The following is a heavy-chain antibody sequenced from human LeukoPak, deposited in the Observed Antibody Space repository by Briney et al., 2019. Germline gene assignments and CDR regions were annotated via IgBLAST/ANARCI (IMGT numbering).Heavy chain of an antibody. CDR3: ARGKGSSWYRWFDP. Sequence: ASVNVSCKASGYTLTSYDINWVRQATGQGLEWMGWMNPNSGNTGYAQKFQGRVTMTRNTSISTAYMEVSSLRSDDTAVYYCARGKGSSWYRWFDPWGQGTLVTVSS. V-gene: IGHV1-8*01. J-gene: IGHJ5*02. CDR1: GYTLTSYD. D-gene: IGHD6-13*01. CDR2: MNPNSGNT.